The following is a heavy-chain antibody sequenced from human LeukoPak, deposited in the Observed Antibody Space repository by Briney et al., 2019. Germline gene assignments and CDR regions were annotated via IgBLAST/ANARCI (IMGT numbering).Heavy chain of an antibody. Sequence: SETLSLTCAVYGGSFSGYYWSWIRQPPGKGLEWIGEINHGGSTNYNPSLKSRVTISVDTSKNQFSLKLSSVTAADTAVYYCARDERAGLSGYESPYYFDYRGQGTLVTVSS. J-gene: IGHJ4*02. CDR2: INHGGST. CDR3: ARDERAGLSGYESPYYFDY. D-gene: IGHD5-12*01. CDR1: GGSFSGYY. V-gene: IGHV4-34*01.